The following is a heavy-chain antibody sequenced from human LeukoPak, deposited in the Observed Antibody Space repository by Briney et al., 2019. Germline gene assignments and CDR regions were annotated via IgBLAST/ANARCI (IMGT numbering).Heavy chain of an antibody. V-gene: IGHV1-18*04. CDR3: ARVKKEQWLANYFDN. CDR1: GYTFSSYG. J-gene: IGHJ4*02. CDR2: TNAYNGFT. D-gene: IGHD6-19*01. Sequence: GASVKVSCKASGYTFSSYGISWWRQAPGQGLEWMGWTNAYNGFTDYARSLQGRVTITTDTSTSTAYMEMRSLRTDDTAVYYCARVKKEQWLANYFDNWGQGTLVTVSS.